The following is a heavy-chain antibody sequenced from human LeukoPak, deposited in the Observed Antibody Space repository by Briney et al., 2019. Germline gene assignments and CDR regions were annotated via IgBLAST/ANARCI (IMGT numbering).Heavy chain of an antibody. CDR3: ARKVDAFDI. Sequence: PGGSLRLSCAASGFTFSSYAMSWVRQAPGKGLEWVSTISSSGGRTYYADSVKGHFTISRDDSKNTLYLQMNSLRAEDTAVYYCARKVDAFDIWGQGTMVTVSS. CDR1: GFTFSSYA. CDR2: ISSSGGRT. V-gene: IGHV3-23*01. J-gene: IGHJ3*02.